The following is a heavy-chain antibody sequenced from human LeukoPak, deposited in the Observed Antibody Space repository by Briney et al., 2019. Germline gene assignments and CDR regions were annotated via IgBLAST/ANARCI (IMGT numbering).Heavy chain of an antibody. CDR3: ARGVIQYSSGWYFDY. V-gene: IGHV4-59*11. Sequence: SETLSLTCTVSGGSISSHYWSWVRQPPEKGLEWIGYIYYGGSTKYNPSLKSRVTISVGTSKNQFSLKLNSVTAADTAVYYCARGVIQYSSGWYFDYWGQGTLVTVSS. CDR2: IYYGGST. J-gene: IGHJ4*02. D-gene: IGHD6-19*01. CDR1: GGSISSHY.